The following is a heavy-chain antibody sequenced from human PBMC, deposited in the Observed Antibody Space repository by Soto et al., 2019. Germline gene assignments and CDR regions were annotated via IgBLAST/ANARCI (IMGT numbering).Heavy chain of an antibody. CDR3: EKNAAVAGFCRVT. V-gene: IGHV4-59*11. J-gene: IGHJ1*01. CDR2: IYHSVGT. D-gene: IGHD6-19*01. CDR1: GDSISSHY. Sequence: HVQLHESGPGLVKPSETLSLTYTVSGDSISSHYWSWIRQPPGTGLEWIVHIYHSVGTRYNHSLRSRVPISVDTSKNQYSMKLRSVTASDTAVNYCEKNAAVAGFCRVTWGQGIMDTVS.